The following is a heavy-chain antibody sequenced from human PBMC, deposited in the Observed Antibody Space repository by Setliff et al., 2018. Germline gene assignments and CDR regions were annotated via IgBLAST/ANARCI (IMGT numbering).Heavy chain of an antibody. V-gene: IGHV5-51*01. D-gene: IGHD3-16*01. Sequence: PGASQKISCKGSGYSFTSYWIGWVRQMPGKGLEWMGIIYPGDSDTRYSPSFQGQVIISADKSISTAYLQWSSLKASDTAMYYCARHRWATDDAFDIWGQGTMVTVSS. CDR1: GYSFTSYW. CDR3: ARHRWATDDAFDI. J-gene: IGHJ3*02. CDR2: IYPGDSDT.